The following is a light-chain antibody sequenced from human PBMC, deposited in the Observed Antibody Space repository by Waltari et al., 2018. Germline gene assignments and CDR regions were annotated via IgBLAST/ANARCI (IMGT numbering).Light chain of an antibody. CDR3: SSYAGSNSHV. Sequence: QSALTQPPSASGSPGQSVTMSCTGTSSEVGGDNYVSWYQQHPGTVPKLIIYEVSERPSGVPHRFSGSKSGNTASLTVSGLQAEDEADYYCSSYAGSNSHVFGTGTRVTVL. J-gene: IGLJ1*01. CDR1: SSEVGGDNY. CDR2: EVS. V-gene: IGLV2-8*01.